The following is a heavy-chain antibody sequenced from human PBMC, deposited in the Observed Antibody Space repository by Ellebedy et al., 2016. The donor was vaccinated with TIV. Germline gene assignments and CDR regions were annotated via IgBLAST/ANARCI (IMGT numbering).Heavy chain of an antibody. Sequence: ASVKVSCXASGYTFTGYYMHWVRQAPGQGLEWMGWINPNSGGTNYAQKFQGRVTMTRDTSISTAYMELSRLRSDDTAVYYCARRSFLEWHWLMSDAFDIWGQGTMVTVSS. J-gene: IGHJ3*02. CDR3: ARRSFLEWHWLMSDAFDI. CDR2: INPNSGGT. D-gene: IGHD3-3*02. CDR1: GYTFTGYY. V-gene: IGHV1-2*02.